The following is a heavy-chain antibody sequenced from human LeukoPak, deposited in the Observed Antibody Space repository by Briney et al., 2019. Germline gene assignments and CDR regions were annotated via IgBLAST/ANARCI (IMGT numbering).Heavy chain of an antibody. Sequence: ASVKVSCKASGYTFTSYGISWVRQAPGQGLEWMGWISAYNGITNYAQKLQGRVTMTTDTSTSTAYMELRSLRSDDTAVYYCARAEVVVAESYYYGMDVWGQGTTVTVSS. J-gene: IGHJ6*02. D-gene: IGHD2-15*01. CDR3: ARAEVVVAESYYYGMDV. CDR2: ISAYNGIT. V-gene: IGHV1-18*01. CDR1: GYTFTSYG.